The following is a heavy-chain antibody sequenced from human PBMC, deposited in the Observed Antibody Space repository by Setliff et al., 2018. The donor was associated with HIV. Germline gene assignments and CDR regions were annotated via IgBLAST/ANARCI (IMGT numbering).Heavy chain of an antibody. CDR1: GYSISIGYY. CDR3: ASLSVRRDYSYGMDV. J-gene: IGHJ6*02. Sequence: ASETLSLTCAVSGYSISIGYYWGWIRQPPGKGLEWIGNIYHSGSTYYNPSLKSRVTISVDTSKNRFSLKLSPVTAADTAVYYCASLSVRRDYSYGMDVWGQGTTVTVSS. V-gene: IGHV4-38-2*01. D-gene: IGHD3-10*01. CDR2: IYHSGST.